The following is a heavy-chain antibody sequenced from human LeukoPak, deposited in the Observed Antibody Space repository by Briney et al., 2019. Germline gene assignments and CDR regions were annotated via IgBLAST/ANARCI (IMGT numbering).Heavy chain of an antibody. D-gene: IGHD5-12*01. CDR3: AREGGYDQIDY. V-gene: IGHV4-59*01. J-gene: IGHJ4*02. CDR1: GGSISSYY. CDR2: IYYRGST. Sequence: SETLSLTCTVSGGSISSYYWSWIRQPPGKGLEWIGYIYYRGSTSYNPSLKSRVTISVDTSKNQFSLKLSSVTAADTAVYYCAREGGYDQIDYWGQGTLVTVSS.